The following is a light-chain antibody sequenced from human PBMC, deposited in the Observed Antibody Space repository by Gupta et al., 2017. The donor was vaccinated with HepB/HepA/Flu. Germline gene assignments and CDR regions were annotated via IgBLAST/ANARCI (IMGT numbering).Light chain of an antibody. V-gene: IGKV1-9*01. CDR2: AAS. Sequence: IQLTQSPSFLSASVGDRVTITCRASQGISSYLAWYQQKPGKAPKLLIYAASTLQSGVPSRFSGSGSGTEFTLTISSLQPEDFATYYCQQCNNYPLTFGGGTKVEI. J-gene: IGKJ4*01. CDR3: QQCNNYPLT. CDR1: QGISSY.